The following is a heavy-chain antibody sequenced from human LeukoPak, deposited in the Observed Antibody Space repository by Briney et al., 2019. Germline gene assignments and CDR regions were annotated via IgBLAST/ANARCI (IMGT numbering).Heavy chain of an antibody. Sequence: PGGSLRLSCATSGFTFSNAWMNWVRQAPGKGLEWVGRIRSNSDGGTIDYAAPVKGRFTLSRDDSKTTLYLQMNSLQTEDAAVYYCATDFYDSTWGQGTLVTVSS. CDR3: ATDFYDST. V-gene: IGHV3-15*07. CDR1: GFTFSNAW. J-gene: IGHJ5*02. CDR2: IRSNSDGGTI. D-gene: IGHD3-22*01.